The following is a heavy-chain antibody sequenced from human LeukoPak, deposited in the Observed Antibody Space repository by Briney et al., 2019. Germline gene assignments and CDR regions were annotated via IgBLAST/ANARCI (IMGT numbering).Heavy chain of an antibody. J-gene: IGHJ6*02. Sequence: GRSLRLSCAASGFTFSAYAISGVGQAPGKGLEWVGGSSGGGDETYYADSVKGRVTISRDNSKNTRYLQINSLRAAHTALSYCAKDHRAGRDWLTAAGSSYGMDVWGQGTTVTVSS. CDR2: SSGGGDET. CDR1: GFTFSAYA. D-gene: IGHD6-13*01. CDR3: AKDHRAGRDWLTAAGSSYGMDV. V-gene: IGHV3-23*01.